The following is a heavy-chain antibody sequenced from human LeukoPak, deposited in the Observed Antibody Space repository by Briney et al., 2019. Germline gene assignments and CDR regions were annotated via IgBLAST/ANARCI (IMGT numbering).Heavy chain of an antibody. Sequence: SETLSLTCTVSGGSISSYYWSWIRQPPGKGLEWIGYIYYSGSTNYNPSLKSRVTISVDTSKNQFSLKLSSVTAADTAVYYCARDYGYGDYFDYWGQGTLVTVSS. CDR3: ARDYGYGDYFDY. D-gene: IGHD4-17*01. CDR2: IYYSGST. J-gene: IGHJ4*02. V-gene: IGHV4-59*01. CDR1: GGSISSYY.